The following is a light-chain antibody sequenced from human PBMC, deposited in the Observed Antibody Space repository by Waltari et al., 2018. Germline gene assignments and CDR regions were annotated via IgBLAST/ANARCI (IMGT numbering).Light chain of an antibody. Sequence: QSVLTQPPSATGSPGQSVTISCTGTNSHVGAYNYVSWYQQHPGKVPKLLIYEVTKRPSGVPDRFSGSKSGNTASLTVSGLQADDEADYYCSSYAHNNHFVFGTGTKVTVL. V-gene: IGLV2-8*01. J-gene: IGLJ1*01. CDR2: EVT. CDR3: SSYAHNNHFV. CDR1: NSHVGAYNY.